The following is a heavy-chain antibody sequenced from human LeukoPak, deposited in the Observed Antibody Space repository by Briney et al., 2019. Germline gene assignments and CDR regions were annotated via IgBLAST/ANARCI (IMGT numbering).Heavy chain of an antibody. CDR3: ARALPSAYYYDSSGYADY. V-gene: IGHV1-69*06. J-gene: IGHJ4*02. Sequence: SVKVSCKASGGTFSSYAISWVRQAPGQGLEWMGGIIPIFGTANYAQKFQGRVTITADKSTSTAYMELSRLRSDDTAVYYCARALPSAYYYDSSGYADYWGQGTLVTVSS. CDR1: GGTFSSYA. D-gene: IGHD3-22*01. CDR2: IIPIFGTA.